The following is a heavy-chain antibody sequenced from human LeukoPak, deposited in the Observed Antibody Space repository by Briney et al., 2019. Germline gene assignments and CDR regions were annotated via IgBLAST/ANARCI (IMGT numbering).Heavy chain of an antibody. J-gene: IGHJ5*02. CDR3: ARYGSGSTWFDP. Sequence: PSETLSLTCTVSGGSISSDNYQWSWIRQPPGKGLEWIGYINYSGNTYYNPSLKSRVTISVDTPKNHFSLKLSSVTAADTAVYYCARYGSGSTWFDPWGQGTLVTVSS. V-gene: IGHV4-30-4*01. CDR2: INYSGNT. CDR1: GGSISSDNYQ. D-gene: IGHD3-10*01.